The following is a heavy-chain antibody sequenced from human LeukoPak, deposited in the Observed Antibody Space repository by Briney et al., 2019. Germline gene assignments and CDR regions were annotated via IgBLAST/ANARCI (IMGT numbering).Heavy chain of an antibody. CDR3: ARELREEMAPELETDAFDI. D-gene: IGHD5-24*01. V-gene: IGHV1-2*02. CDR2: IDPDSGGT. CDR1: GYTFADYY. Sequence: GASVKVSCKTSGYTFADYYLHWVRQAPGQGLEWMGSIDPDSGGTNYAQKFQGRVTMTRDTSISTAYMELRSLRSDDTAVYYCARELREEMAPELETDAFDIWGQGTMVTVSS. J-gene: IGHJ3*02.